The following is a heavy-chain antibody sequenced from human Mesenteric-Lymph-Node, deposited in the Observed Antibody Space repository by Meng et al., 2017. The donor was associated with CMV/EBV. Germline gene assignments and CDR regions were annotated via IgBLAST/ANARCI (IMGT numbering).Heavy chain of an antibody. J-gene: IGHJ5*02. CDR3: ARPHYYGSGSSPWFDP. D-gene: IGHD3-10*01. V-gene: IGHV4-39*01. CDR1: GGSISSSSYY. Sequence: QLQLQETVRGRGKPSETLSVPGTVSGGSISSSSYYWGCNRQPPGKGLEWIGSIYYSGSTYYNPSLKSRVTISVDTSKNQFSLKLSSVTAADTAVYYCARPHYYGSGSSPWFDPWGQGTLVTVSS. CDR2: IYYSGST.